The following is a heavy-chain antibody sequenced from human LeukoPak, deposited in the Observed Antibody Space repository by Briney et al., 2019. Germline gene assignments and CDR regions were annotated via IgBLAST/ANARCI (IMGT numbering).Heavy chain of an antibody. Sequence: PSETLSLTCTVSGGSVSGHYWSWIRQPPGKGLEWIGFVSYSGNTNYNPSPNGRVTISLDTSKSQFSLSLNSGTAADTAVYFCARGGASSRYFGYWGQGTLVTVSS. CDR2: VSYSGNT. CDR3: ARGGASSRYFGY. CDR1: GGSVSGHY. J-gene: IGHJ4*02. V-gene: IGHV4-59*02. D-gene: IGHD1-26*01.